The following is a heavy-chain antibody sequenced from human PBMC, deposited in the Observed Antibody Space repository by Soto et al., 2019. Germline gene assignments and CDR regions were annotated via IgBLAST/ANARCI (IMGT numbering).Heavy chain of an antibody. CDR2: IYSGERA. CDR3: ATRDAAYYYGMNV. CDR1: GFNVSGVF. Sequence: GGSLRLSCEATGFNVSGVFMTWVRLAPGKGLEWVSVIYSGERAYYSDSVKGRFTISRDSSKNTLLLQLNRLRVEDTAVYYCATRDAAYYYGMNVWGQGTTVTVSS. J-gene: IGHJ6*02. V-gene: IGHV3-53*01. D-gene: IGHD1-26*01.